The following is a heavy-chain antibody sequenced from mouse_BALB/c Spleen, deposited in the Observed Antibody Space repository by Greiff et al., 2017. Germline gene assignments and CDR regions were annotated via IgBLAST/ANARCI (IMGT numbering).Heavy chain of an antibody. Sequence: VQLQESGPGLVAPSQSLSITCTVSGFSLTSYGVHWVRQPPGKGLEWLGVIWAGGSTNYNSALMSRLSISKDNSKSQVFLKMNSLQTDDTAMYYCARKITTVVARNFDVWGAGTTVTVSS. D-gene: IGHD1-1*01. V-gene: IGHV2-9*02. CDR3: ARKITTVVARNFDV. J-gene: IGHJ1*01. CDR1: GFSLTSYG. CDR2: IWAGGST.